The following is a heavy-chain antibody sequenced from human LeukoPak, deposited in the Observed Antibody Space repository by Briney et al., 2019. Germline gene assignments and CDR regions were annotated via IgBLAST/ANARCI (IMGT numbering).Heavy chain of an antibody. V-gene: IGHV4-39*01. D-gene: IGHD5-18*01. CDR1: GGSISSSSYY. J-gene: IGHJ3*02. CDR3: ARHGGNQLGYSYGTDAFDI. CDR2: IYYSGST. Sequence: SETLSLTCTVSGGSISSSSYYWGWIRQPPGKGLEWIGSIYYSGSTYYNPSLKSRVTISVDTSKNQFSLKLSSVTAADTAVYYCARHGGNQLGYSYGTDAFDIWGQGTMVTVSS.